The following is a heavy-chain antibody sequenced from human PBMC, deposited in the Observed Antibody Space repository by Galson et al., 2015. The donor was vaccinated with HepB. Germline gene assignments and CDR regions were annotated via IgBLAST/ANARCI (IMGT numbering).Heavy chain of an antibody. V-gene: IGHV1-2*06. CDR2: INPNSGGT. Sequence: SVKVSCKASGYIFSGYYMHWVRQAPGQGLEWMGRINPNSGGTDYAQKFQGRVTMTRDTSIRTAYMELSRLRAEDTAFYYCAKGDLVTADFDYWGQGILVTVSS. J-gene: IGHJ4*02. D-gene: IGHD1-14*01. CDR3: AKGDLVTADFDY. CDR1: GYIFSGYY.